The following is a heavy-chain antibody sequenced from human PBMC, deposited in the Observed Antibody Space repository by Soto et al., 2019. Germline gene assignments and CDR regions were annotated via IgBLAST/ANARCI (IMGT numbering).Heavy chain of an antibody. CDR1: GGSISRGAYL. CDR2: ISYNGRT. V-gene: IGHV4-31*03. D-gene: IGHD3-22*01. CDR3: ARSEVVVIRLDY. J-gene: IGHJ4*02. Sequence: PSETLSFTYNVSGGSISRGAYLCSWFRQHPGKGLEWIGFISYNGRTSYNPSLKSRVTISADTSKNQISLELNSVTAAETAVYYCARSEVVVIRLDYWGQGIPVTVSS.